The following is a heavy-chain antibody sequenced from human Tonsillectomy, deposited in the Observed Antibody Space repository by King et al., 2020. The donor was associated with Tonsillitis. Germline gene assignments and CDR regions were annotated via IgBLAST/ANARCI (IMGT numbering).Heavy chain of an antibody. V-gene: IGHV4-59*01. CDR1: GGSISSYY. J-gene: IGHJ4*02. D-gene: IGHD3-9*01. Sequence: VQLQESGPGLVKPSETLSLTCTVSGGSISSYYWSWIRQPPGKGLEWIGYIYYNWRTNYNSSRTRRVTISVDTSKNQFSLKLSSVTAADTAVYYCARNPGVLRYFDAHFDYWGQGTLVTVSS. CDR3: ARNPGVLRYFDAHFDY. CDR2: IYYNWRT.